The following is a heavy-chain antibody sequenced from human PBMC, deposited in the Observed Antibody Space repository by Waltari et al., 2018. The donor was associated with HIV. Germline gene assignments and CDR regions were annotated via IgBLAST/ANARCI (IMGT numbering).Heavy chain of an antibody. D-gene: IGHD5-18*01. J-gene: IGHJ4*02. V-gene: IGHV4-38-2*01. CDR1: GSSISSDYY. CDR3: GSGSRRGHSHGIDY. Sequence: QVQLHESGPGLVKPAETPSLTCAVSGSSISSDYYWGWIRQPPGKGLEWIGSASRSGSTYYSPSLKSRVTISLDTSKNQFSLKLNSVAAADTAVYYCGSGSRRGHSHGIDYWGQGTLVTVSS. CDR2: ASRSGST.